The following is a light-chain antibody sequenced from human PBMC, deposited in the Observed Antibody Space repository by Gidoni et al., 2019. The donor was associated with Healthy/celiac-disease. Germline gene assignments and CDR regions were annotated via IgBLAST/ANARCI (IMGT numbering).Light chain of an antibody. Sequence: QSPLPPPPSASGSPGQSVTISCTGTSSDVGGYNYVSRYHQHPGKTPKLMVYKLSTPPAGVPDRFSGSKSGNTASLTVSGLQAEDEADYYCSSYAGSNNVVFGGGTKLTVL. CDR3: SSYAGSNNVV. CDR2: KLS. V-gene: IGLV2-8*01. CDR1: SSDVGGYNY. J-gene: IGLJ2*01.